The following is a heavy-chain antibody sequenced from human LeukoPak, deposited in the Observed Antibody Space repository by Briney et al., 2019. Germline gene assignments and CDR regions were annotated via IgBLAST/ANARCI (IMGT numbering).Heavy chain of an antibody. CDR1: GATFTSYA. D-gene: IGHD3-10*01. V-gene: IGHV1-69*06. Sequence: ASVKVSCKASGATFTSYAISLVRQAPGQGLEWMGGIIPIFGTANYAQKFQGRVTITADKSTSTAYTELSSLRSEDTAVYYCARALPEYGSGSYPVTFYYYGMDVWGKGTTVTVSS. CDR2: IIPIFGTA. J-gene: IGHJ6*04. CDR3: ARALPEYGSGSYPVTFYYYGMDV.